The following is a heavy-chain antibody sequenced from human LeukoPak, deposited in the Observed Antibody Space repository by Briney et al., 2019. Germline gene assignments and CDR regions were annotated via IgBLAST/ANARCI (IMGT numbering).Heavy chain of an antibody. D-gene: IGHD2-2*01. CDR3: AREDIVVVTADQTPDAFDI. J-gene: IGHJ3*02. CDR1: GYTFTGYY. CDR2: INPNSGGT. Sequence: GASVKVSCKASGYTFTGYYMHWVRQAPGQGLEWMGWINPNSGGTNYAQKFQGRVTMTRDTSISTAYMELSRLRSDATAVYYCAREDIVVVTADQTPDAFDIWGQGTMVTVSS. V-gene: IGHV1-2*02.